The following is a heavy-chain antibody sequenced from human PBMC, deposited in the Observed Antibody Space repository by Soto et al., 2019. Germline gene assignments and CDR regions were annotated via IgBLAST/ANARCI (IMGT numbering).Heavy chain of an antibody. Sequence: GGSLRLSCAASGFTFSSYSMNWVRQAPGKGLEWVSYISSSSSTIYYADSVKGRFTISRDNAKNSLYLQMNSLRAEDTAVYYCARDLGGTGTTPLDYWGQGTLVTVSS. D-gene: IGHD1-7*01. J-gene: IGHJ4*02. CDR2: ISSSSSTI. CDR1: GFTFSSYS. CDR3: ARDLGGTGTTPLDY. V-gene: IGHV3-48*01.